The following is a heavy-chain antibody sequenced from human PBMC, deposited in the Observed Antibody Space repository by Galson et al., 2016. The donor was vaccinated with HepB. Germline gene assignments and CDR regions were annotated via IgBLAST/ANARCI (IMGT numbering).Heavy chain of an antibody. CDR3: ARATRTYYDFWSGYLCYYYGMDV. CDR2: IIPILGIA. V-gene: IGHV1-69*04. D-gene: IGHD3-3*01. Sequence: SVKVSCKASGGTFSSYAISWVRQAPGQGLEWMGRIIPILGIANYAQKFQGSVTITADKSTSTAYMELSSLRSADTAVYYCARATRTYYDFWSGYLCYYYGMDVWGQGTTVTVSS. CDR1: GGTFSSYA. J-gene: IGHJ6*02.